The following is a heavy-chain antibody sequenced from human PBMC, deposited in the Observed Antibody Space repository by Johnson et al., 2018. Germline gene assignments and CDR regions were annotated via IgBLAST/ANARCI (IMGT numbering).Heavy chain of an antibody. CDR1: GFTFSSYG. D-gene: IGHD6-25*01. CDR3: AKGRLQFYAFDI. V-gene: IGHV3-30*18. J-gene: IGHJ3*02. Sequence: QVQLQESGGGVVQPGRSLRLSCAASGFTFSSYGMHWVRQAPGKGLEWVAVISYDGSNKYYADSVKGRFTISRDNSKNTLYLQMNSLRAEDTAVYYCAKGRLQFYAFDIWGQGTMVTVSS. CDR2: ISYDGSNK.